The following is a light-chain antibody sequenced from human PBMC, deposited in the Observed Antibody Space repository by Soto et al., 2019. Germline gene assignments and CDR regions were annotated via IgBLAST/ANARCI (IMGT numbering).Light chain of an antibody. CDR3: QQRYSVPLT. CDR1: QSLSIY. J-gene: IGKJ4*01. V-gene: IGKV1-39*01. CDR2: AAS. Sequence: DIQMTQSPSSPSASVGDRVTITCRASQSLSIYLNWYQQKAGKAPKLLIYAASSLQSGVPSRFSGSGVGTDFTLTISDLQPEDCATYYCQQRYSVPLTFGGGTKVEIK.